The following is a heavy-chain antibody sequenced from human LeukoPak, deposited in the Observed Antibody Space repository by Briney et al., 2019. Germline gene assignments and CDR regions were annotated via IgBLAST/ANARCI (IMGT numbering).Heavy chain of an antibody. CDR2: IKQDGSDS. V-gene: IGHV3-7*01. Sequence: GGSLRLSCAASGFSFRGYWMTWVRQAPGKGLQWVASIKQDGSDSYHVDSVKGLFTISRDNAKNSLFPQMSNLSADDTAVYYCAKNIAAAGGVDYKYYAMDEWGQGTTVTVSS. CDR1: GFSFRGYW. D-gene: IGHD6-25*01. CDR3: AKNIAAAGGVDYKYYAMDE. J-gene: IGHJ6*02.